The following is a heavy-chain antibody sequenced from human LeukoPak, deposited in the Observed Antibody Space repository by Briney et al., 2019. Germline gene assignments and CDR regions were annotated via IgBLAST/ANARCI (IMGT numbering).Heavy chain of an antibody. CDR3: ARPANWNDGYFDY. CDR2: ISYDGSNK. CDR1: GFTFSSYA. V-gene: IGHV3-30-3*01. D-gene: IGHD1-1*01. J-gene: IGHJ4*02. Sequence: PGRSLRLSCAASGFTFSSYAMHWVRQAPGKGLEWVAVISYDGSNKYYADSVKGRFTISRDNSKNTLYLQMNSLRAEDTAVYYCARPANWNDGYFDYWGQGTLVTVSS.